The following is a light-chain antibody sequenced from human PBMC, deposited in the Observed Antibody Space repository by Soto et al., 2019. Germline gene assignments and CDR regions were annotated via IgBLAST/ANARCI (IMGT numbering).Light chain of an antibody. CDR2: DAS. J-gene: IGKJ4*01. CDR3: QQYNSYSPALT. Sequence: DIQMTQSPSTLSAPVGDRVTITCRASQSISSWLAWYQQKPGKAPKLLIYDASSLESGVPSRFSGSGSGTEFTLTSSSLQPDDFATYYCQQYNSYSPALTFGGGTKVEIK. V-gene: IGKV1-5*01. CDR1: QSISSW.